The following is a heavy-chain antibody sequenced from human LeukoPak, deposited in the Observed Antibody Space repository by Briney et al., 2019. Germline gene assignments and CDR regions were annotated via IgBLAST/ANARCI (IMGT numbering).Heavy chain of an antibody. CDR1: GFTFDDYG. J-gene: IGHJ3*02. CDR3: ARDNTYYYDSSGYFDAFDI. CDR2: INWNGGST. D-gene: IGHD3-22*01. Sequence: GGSLRLSCAASGFTFDDYGMSWVRQAPGKGLEWVSGINWNGGSTGYADSVKGRFTISRDNAKSSLHLQMNSLRAEDTALYYCARDNTYYYDSSGYFDAFDIWGQGTTVTVSS. V-gene: IGHV3-20*04.